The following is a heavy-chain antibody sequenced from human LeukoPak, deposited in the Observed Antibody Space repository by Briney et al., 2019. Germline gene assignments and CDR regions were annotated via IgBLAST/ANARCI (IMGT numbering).Heavy chain of an antibody. CDR2: INPNTGGT. D-gene: IGHD2/OR15-2a*01. Sequence: GASVTVSCKASAYTFTAYYIHWVRQAPGHGLEWMGRINPNTGGTNYAQNFQGRVTMTRDTSISTAYMELSSLRSDDTAVNYCAREYCDSTSCYKDLDYWGQGTLVTVSS. CDR1: AYTFTAYY. J-gene: IGHJ4*02. CDR3: AREYCDSTSCYKDLDY. V-gene: IGHV1-2*06.